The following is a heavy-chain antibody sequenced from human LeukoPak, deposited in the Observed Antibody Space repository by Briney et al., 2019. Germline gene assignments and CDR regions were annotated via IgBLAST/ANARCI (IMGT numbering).Heavy chain of an antibody. CDR2: IYYSGST. Sequence: PSETLSLTCTVSGGSISSYYWSWIRQPPGKGLEWIGYIYYSGSTNYNPSLKSRVTISVDTSKNQFSLKLSSATAADTAVYYCARGLYGDYYDYWGQGTLVTVSS. CDR3: ARGLYGDYYDY. CDR1: GGSISSYY. J-gene: IGHJ4*02. D-gene: IGHD4-17*01. V-gene: IGHV4-59*01.